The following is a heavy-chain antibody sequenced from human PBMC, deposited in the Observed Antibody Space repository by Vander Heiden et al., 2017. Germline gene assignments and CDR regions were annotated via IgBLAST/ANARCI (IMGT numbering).Heavy chain of an antibody. V-gene: IGHV3-23*01. CDR1: GFTVSSYG. D-gene: IGHD2-21*02. CDR3: GVGDSLHY. CDR2: ISGNGGTT. Sequence: EVQLLESGGGLVQPGGCLRLSCAASGFTVSSYGMNWVRQAPGKGLEWVSVISGNGGTTFYADSVKGRFTISRDNSRNTVSLQMNTLRAEDTAVYYCGVGDSLHYWGQGALVTVSS. J-gene: IGHJ4*02.